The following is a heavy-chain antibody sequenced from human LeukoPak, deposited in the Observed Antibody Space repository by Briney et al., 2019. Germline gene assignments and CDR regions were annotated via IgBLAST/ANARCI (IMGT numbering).Heavy chain of an antibody. V-gene: IGHV4-34*01. CDR2: INHSGST. CDR1: GGSFTDYF. CDR3: ARGPEDIVVVPLDY. Sequence: SETLSLTCAVYGGSFTDYFLSWIRQPPGKGLEWLGEINHSGSTNYNPSLKGRVTISVDTSKNQFSLNLNSLTAADTAVYYCARGPEDIVVVPLDYWGQGTLVTVSS. D-gene: IGHD2-2*01. J-gene: IGHJ4*02.